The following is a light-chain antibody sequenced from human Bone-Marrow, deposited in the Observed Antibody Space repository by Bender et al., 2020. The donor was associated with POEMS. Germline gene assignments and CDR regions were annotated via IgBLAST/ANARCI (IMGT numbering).Light chain of an antibody. J-gene: IGLJ2*01. CDR2: DVN. CDR3: CSYAGTSSLI. Sequence: QSALTQPASVSESPGQSITISCTGTSTDVGGYNYVSWYQHHPGKAPKLMIYDVNERPSGVPDRFSGSKSGNTASLTISGLQAEDEADYYCCSYAGTSSLIFGGGTKLTVL. V-gene: IGLV2-11*01. CDR1: STDVGGYNY.